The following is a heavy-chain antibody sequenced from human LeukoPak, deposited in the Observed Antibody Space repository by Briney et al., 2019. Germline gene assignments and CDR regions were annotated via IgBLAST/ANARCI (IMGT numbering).Heavy chain of an antibody. CDR2: IKSNTDGGAT. J-gene: IGHJ4*02. CDR3: TTLYYYGSGTSF. Sequence: GTLSLTCAVSGGSISSSNWWSWVRQPPGKGLEWLGRIKSNTDGGATDYAAPVKGRFTISRDDSKSTLYLQMNSLKSDDTGVYYCTTLYYYGSGTSFWGQGTLVTVSS. CDR1: GGSISSSNW. D-gene: IGHD3-10*01. V-gene: IGHV3-15*01.